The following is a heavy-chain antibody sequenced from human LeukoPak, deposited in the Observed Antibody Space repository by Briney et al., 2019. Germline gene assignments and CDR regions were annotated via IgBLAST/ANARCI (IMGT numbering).Heavy chain of an antibody. D-gene: IGHD3-22*01. CDR2: INHSGST. CDR1: GFTFSSYE. V-gene: IGHV4-34*01. Sequence: GSLRLSCAASGFTFSSYEMNWVRQAPGKGLEWTGEINHSGSTNYNPSLKSRVTVSVDTSKNQFSLKLSSVTPEDTAVYYCARGRHYDSSGYYRSGLDYWGQGTLVTVSS. J-gene: IGHJ4*02. CDR3: ARGRHYDSSGYYRSGLDY.